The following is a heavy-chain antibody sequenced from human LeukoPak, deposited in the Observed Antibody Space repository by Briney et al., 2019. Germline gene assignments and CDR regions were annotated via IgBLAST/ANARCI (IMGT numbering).Heavy chain of an antibody. V-gene: IGHV3-9*01. CDR3: AKDAVVGATTFFDY. CDR2: NSWNSVSI. D-gene: IGHD1-26*01. CDR1: GFTFYDYA. J-gene: IGHJ4*02. Sequence: GGSLRLSCAASGFTFYDYAMHWVRQAPGKGLEWVSGNSWNSVSIGYADSVKGRFTISRDNAKNSLYLQMNSLRAEDTALYYCAKDAVVGATTFFDYWGQGTLVTVSS.